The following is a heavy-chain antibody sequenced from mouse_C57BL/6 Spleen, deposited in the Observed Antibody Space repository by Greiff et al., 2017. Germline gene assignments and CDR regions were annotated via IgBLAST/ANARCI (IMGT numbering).Heavy chain of an antibody. J-gene: IGHJ2*01. CDR2: IRNKANGYTT. Sequence: EVQRVESGGGLVQPGGSLSLSCAASGFTFTDYYMSWVRQPPGKALEWLGFIRNKANGYTTEYSASVKGRFTISRDNSQSIHYLQMNALGAEDSATYYCTRYERHDSSGHFDYWGQGTTLTVSS. CDR3: TRYERHDSSGHFDY. CDR1: GFTFTDYY. V-gene: IGHV7-3*01. D-gene: IGHD3-2*02.